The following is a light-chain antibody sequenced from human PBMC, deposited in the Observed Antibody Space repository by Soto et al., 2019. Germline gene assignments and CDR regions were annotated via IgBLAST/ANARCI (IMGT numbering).Light chain of an antibody. CDR3: ASYPRTTTLV. CDR1: ISDMGGYNF. V-gene: IGLV2-14*01. CDR2: DVN. J-gene: IGLJ2*01. Sequence: QSALTQPASVSGSPGQSITISCTGTISDMGGYNFISWYQHHPGKAPKLVIYDVNNRPSGISYRFSGSKSGNTASLTISGLQAEDEADYYCASYPRTTTLVFGGGTKLTVL.